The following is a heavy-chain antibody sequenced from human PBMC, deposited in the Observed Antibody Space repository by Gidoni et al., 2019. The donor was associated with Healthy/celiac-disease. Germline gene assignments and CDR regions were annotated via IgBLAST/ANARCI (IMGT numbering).Heavy chain of an antibody. CDR1: GFTFSSYS. CDR2: ISSSSSYI. D-gene: IGHD3-16*01. Sequence: EVQLVESGGGLVKPGGSLRLSCAASGFTFSSYSMNWVRQAPGKGLEWVSSISSSSSYIYYADSVKGRFTISRDNAKNSLYLQMNSLRAEDTAVYYCARVGADNYYYMDGWGKGTTVTVSS. J-gene: IGHJ6*03. CDR3: ARVGADNYYYMDG. V-gene: IGHV3-21*01.